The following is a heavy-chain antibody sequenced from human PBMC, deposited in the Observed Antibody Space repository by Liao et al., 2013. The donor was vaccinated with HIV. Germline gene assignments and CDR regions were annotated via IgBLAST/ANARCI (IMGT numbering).Heavy chain of an antibody. V-gene: IGHV4-4*07. J-gene: IGHJ3*01. CDR1: GGSISGYS. D-gene: IGHD1-26*01. CDR3: ARHSLAPGHLGQNAFDV. CDR2: MYSSGST. Sequence: QVQLQESGPGLVKPSETLTLTCTVSGGSISGYSWSWIRQPAGKGLAWIGRMYSSGSTNYSPSLKSRVTLSVDTSKNQFSLKLTSVTAADTALYYCARHSLAPGHLGQNAFDVWGHGTLVTVSS.